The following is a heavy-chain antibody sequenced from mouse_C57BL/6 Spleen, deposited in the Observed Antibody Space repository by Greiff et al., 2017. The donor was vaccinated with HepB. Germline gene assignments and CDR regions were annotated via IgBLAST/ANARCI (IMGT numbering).Heavy chain of an antibody. J-gene: IGHJ1*03. V-gene: IGHV2-2*01. CDR3: ARDPPYYYGSSGWYFAV. CDR1: GFSLTSYG. D-gene: IGHD1-1*01. Sequence: VMLVESGPGLVQPSQSLSITCTVSGFSLTSYGVHWVRQSPGKGLEWLGVIWSGGSTDYNAAFISRLSISKDNSKSQVFFKMNSLQADDTAIYYCARDPPYYYGSSGWYFAVWGTGTTVTVSS. CDR2: IWSGGST.